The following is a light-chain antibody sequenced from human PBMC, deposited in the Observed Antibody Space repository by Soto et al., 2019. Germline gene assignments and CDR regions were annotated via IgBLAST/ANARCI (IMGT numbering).Light chain of an antibody. J-gene: IGKJ1*01. Sequence: EIVMTQSPATLSVSPGERATLSCTASQSVSGNLAGYQQNPGQAPRLLIYGASTRATGIPARFSGSGSGTEFTLNISSLQSEDFAVYYCQQYNNWPPTFGQGTKVEIK. CDR1: QSVSGN. V-gene: IGKV3D-15*01. CDR2: GAS. CDR3: QQYNNWPPT.